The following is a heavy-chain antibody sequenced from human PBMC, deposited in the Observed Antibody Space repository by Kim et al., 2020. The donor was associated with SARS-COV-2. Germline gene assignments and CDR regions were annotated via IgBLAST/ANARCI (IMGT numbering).Heavy chain of an antibody. CDR3: AKYKSIAVAGTAWFDY. J-gene: IGHJ4*02. D-gene: IGHD6-19*01. Sequence: GGSLRLSCAASGFTFSSYAMRWVRQAPGKGLEWVSAISGGGGSTYYADSVKGRFTISRDNSKNTLYLQMNSLRAEDTAVYYCAKYKSIAVAGTAWFDYWGQGTLVTVSS. CDR1: GFTFSSYA. CDR2: ISGGGGST. V-gene: IGHV3-23*01.